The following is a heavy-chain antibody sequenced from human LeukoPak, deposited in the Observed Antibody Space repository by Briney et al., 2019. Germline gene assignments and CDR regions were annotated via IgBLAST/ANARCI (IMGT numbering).Heavy chain of an antibody. CDR3: ARNDPGSDCGALVAFDI. CDR1: GYTFTSYG. Sequence: ASVKVSCKASGYTFTSYGISWVRQAPGQGLEWMGWISAYNGNTNYAQKLQGRVTMTTDTSTSTAYMELRSLRSDDTAVYYCARNDPGSDCGALVAFDIWGQGTMVTVSS. J-gene: IGHJ3*02. V-gene: IGHV1-18*01. D-gene: IGHD1-1*01. CDR2: ISAYNGNT.